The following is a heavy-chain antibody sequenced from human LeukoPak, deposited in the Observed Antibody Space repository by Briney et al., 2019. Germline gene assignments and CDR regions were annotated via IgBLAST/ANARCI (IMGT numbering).Heavy chain of an antibody. D-gene: IGHD7-27*01. V-gene: IGHV3-7*01. Sequence: GGSLRLSCAASGFTFSSYWMSWVRQAPGKGLEWVANIKQDGSEKYYVDSVKGRFTISRDNAKNSLYLQMNSLRAEDTAVYYCARDFPNWGSGNYFDYWGQGTLVTVSS. CDR1: GFTFSSYW. CDR2: IKQDGSEK. J-gene: IGHJ4*02. CDR3: ARDFPNWGSGNYFDY.